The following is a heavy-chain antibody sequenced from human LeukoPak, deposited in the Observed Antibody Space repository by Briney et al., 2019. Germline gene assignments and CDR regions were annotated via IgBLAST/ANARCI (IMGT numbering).Heavy chain of an antibody. CDR2: IKQDGSEK. J-gene: IGHJ5*02. CDR1: GFTFSSHW. D-gene: IGHD3-10*01. CDR3: ARPADRGHYNWFDP. V-gene: IGHV3-7*04. Sequence: PGGSLRLSCVASGFTFSSHWMSWVRQAPGKGLEWVANIKQDGSEKDYVDSVKGRFTISRDNAKNSLYLQMNSLRAEDTAVYYCARPADRGHYNWFDPWGQGTLVTVSS.